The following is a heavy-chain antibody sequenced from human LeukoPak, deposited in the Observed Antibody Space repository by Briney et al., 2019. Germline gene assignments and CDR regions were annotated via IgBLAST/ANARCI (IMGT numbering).Heavy chain of an antibody. CDR2: IYYSGST. J-gene: IGHJ3*02. D-gene: IGHD2-8*01. Sequence: SETLSLTCTVSGGSVSSGSYYWSWIRQPPGTGLEWIGYIYYSGSTNYNPSLKSRVTISVDTSKNQFSLKLSSVTAADTAVYYCARGVMDHDAFDIWGQGTMVTVSS. CDR1: GGSVSSGSYY. CDR3: ARGVMDHDAFDI. V-gene: IGHV4-61*01.